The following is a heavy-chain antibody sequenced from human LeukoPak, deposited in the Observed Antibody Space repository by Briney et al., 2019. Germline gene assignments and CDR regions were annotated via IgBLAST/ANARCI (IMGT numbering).Heavy chain of an antibody. J-gene: IGHJ4*02. CDR1: GYTFTTYG. CDR2: ISVYNGYT. D-gene: IGHD3-10*01. CDR3: ARDRLPNYYDSGSYYNIHNVPDY. V-gene: IGHV1-18*01. Sequence: ASVKVSCKASGYTFTTYGISWVRQAPGQGLEWMGWISVYNGYTHYAQKFQDRVTMTTDTSTTTAYMELRSLRSDDTAVYYCARDRLPNYYDSGSYYNIHNVPDYWGQGTLVTVSS.